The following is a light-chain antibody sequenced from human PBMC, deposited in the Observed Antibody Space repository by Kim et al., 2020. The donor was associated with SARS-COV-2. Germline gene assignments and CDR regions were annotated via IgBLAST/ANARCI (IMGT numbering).Light chain of an antibody. CDR3: QQHDSLRT. CDR2: GAS. Sequence: LSAPPGETAPLSCGTSLVVSNNLAWYQQKPGQAPRLLIHGASTRATGIPYRFSGSGSGTEFTLTISSLQSEDFAVYFCQQHDSLRTFGLGTKLEI. CDR1: LVVSNN. V-gene: IGKV3-15*01. J-gene: IGKJ2*02.